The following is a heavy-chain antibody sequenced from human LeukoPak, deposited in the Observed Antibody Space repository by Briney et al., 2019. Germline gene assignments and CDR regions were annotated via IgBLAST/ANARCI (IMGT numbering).Heavy chain of an antibody. D-gene: IGHD3-10*01. CDR2: IYYSGST. J-gene: IGHJ4*02. CDR3: ARGGYYYGSGSYSYLDY. Sequence: SETLSLTCTVSGGSISSYYWSWIRQPPGKGLEWIGYIYYSGSTNYNPSLKSRVTISVDTSKNQFSLKLSSVTAADTAVYYCARGGYYYGSGSYSYLDYWGQGTLVTVSS. V-gene: IGHV4-59*01. CDR1: GGSISSYY.